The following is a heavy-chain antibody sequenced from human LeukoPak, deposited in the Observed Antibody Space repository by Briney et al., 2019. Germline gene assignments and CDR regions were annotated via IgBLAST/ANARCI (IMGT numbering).Heavy chain of an antibody. J-gene: IGHJ4*02. V-gene: IGHV1-2*02. CDR3: ARDPHYYDSSGAFDY. CDR1: VYTFTANY. Sequence: ASVLVSCVDSVYTFTANYVRSVRQGPERGVEWTGWINPNSGGTNYAQKFQGRVTMTRDTSISTAYMELSRLRSDDTAVYYCARDPHYYDSSGAFDYWGQGTLVTVSS. D-gene: IGHD3-22*01. CDR2: INPNSGGT.